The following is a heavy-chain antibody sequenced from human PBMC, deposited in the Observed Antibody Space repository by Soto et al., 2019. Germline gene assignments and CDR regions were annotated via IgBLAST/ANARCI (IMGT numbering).Heavy chain of an antibody. V-gene: IGHV4-30-2*01. CDR3: ARGVSRGVDY. D-gene: IGHD3-10*01. CDR2: IYHSGST. Sequence: SETLSLTCAVSGGSISSGGYSWSWIRQPPGKGLEWIGYIYHSGSTYYNPSLKSRVTISVDRSKNQFSLKLSSVTAADTAVYYCARGVSRGVDYWGQGTLVTVPS. CDR1: GGSISSGGYS. J-gene: IGHJ4*02.